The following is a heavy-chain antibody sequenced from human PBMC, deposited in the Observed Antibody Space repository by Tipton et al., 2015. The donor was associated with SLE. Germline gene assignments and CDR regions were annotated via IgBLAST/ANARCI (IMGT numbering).Heavy chain of an antibody. CDR2: VSYSGVT. CDR3: ARVLQGAMVPYYFDS. D-gene: IGHD5-18*01. Sequence: TLSLTCTVSDDSITTDYWTWVRQPPGKGLEYIGYVSYSGVTNSNPSLQSRVTMSIDASKKQVSLRLSSVTAADTAVYYCARVLQGAMVPYYFDSWGQGTLVTVSS. CDR1: DDSITTDY. V-gene: IGHV4-59*13. J-gene: IGHJ4*02.